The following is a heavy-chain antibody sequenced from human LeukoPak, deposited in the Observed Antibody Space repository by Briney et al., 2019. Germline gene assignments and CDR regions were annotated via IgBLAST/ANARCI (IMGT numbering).Heavy chain of an antibody. CDR2: ISWNSGSI. CDR1: GFTFDAYA. J-gene: IGHJ4*02. Sequence: GGSLRLSCAASGFTFDAYAMHWVRQAPGKGLEWVSGISWNSGSIGYAVSVKGRFSISRDNAKNSLYLQMNSLRAEDTALYYCTKGSDSSAYSAFDCWGQGTPVTVSS. CDR3: TKGSDSSAYSAFDC. V-gene: IGHV3-9*01. D-gene: IGHD3-22*01.